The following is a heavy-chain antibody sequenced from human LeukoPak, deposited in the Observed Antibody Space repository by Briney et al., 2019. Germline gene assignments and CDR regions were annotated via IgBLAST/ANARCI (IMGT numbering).Heavy chain of an antibody. J-gene: IGHJ4*02. Sequence: GGSLRLSCAASGFTFSGSSMNWVRQTPGKGLEWVSSISSSGNDKYYADSVKGRFTISRDNAKNSLYLQLNSLRAEDTAVYYCARDSVVADFDYWGQGNLVTVSS. CDR2: ISSSGNDK. CDR3: ARDSVVADFDY. CDR1: GFTFSGSS. V-gene: IGHV3-21*01. D-gene: IGHD2-15*01.